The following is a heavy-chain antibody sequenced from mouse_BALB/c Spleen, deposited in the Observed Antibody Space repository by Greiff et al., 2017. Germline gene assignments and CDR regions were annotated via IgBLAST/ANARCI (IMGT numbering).Heavy chain of an antibody. CDR1: GYSITSDYA. CDR2: ISYSGST. J-gene: IGHJ3*01. D-gene: IGHD2-3*01. CDR3: AIWGLLRVAY. V-gene: IGHV3-2*02. Sequence: EVKLVESGPGLVKPSQSLSLTCTVTGYSITSDYAWNWIRQFPGNKLEWMGYISYSGSTSYNPSLKSRISITRDTSKNQFFLQLNSVTTEDTATYYCAIWGLLRVAYWGQGTLVTVSA.